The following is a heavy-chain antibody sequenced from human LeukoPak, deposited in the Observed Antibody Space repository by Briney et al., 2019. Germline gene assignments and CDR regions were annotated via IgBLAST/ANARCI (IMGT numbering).Heavy chain of an antibody. CDR2: IYYSGST. D-gene: IGHD2/OR15-2a*01. CDR1: GGSISRRSYY. CDR3: ARLTVYASGEDS. V-gene: IGHV4-39*01. Sequence: SETLSLTCSVSGGSISRRSYYWGWIRQPPGKGLEWIGSIYYSGSTYYDPSLKSRVTISVDTSKNQFSLKLSSVTAADTAVYYCARLTVYASGEDSWGQGTLVTVSS. J-gene: IGHJ4*02.